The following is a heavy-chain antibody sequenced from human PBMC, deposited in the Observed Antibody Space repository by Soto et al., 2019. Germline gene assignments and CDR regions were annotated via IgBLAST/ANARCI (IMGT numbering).Heavy chain of an antibody. Sequence: QVQLVQSGAEVKKAGSSVKVSCKFSGGTFSSYFINWVRQAPGQGLEWVGGIIPVFGTGSYAEKFQGRVTITADESTSTAYMELSRLRSDDTAVYYCARETPSAAAAYYYYGLDVWGQGTTVTVPS. V-gene: IGHV1-69*01. CDR2: IIPVFGTG. J-gene: IGHJ6*02. CDR3: ARETPSAAAAYYYYGLDV. CDR1: GGTFSSYF. D-gene: IGHD6-13*01.